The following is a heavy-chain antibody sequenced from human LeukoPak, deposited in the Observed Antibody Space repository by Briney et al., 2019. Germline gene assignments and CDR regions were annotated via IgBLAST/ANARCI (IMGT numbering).Heavy chain of an antibody. V-gene: IGHV4-31*03. D-gene: IGHD3-3*01. CDR2: IDYSGGT. CDR1: GGSISSGVYF. J-gene: IGHJ4*02. Sequence: SQTLSLTCTVSGGSISSGVYFWSWIRQHPGKGLEWIGYIDYSGGTYYNPSLKGRGSISVDTSKNQFSLNLRSVTAADTAVYYCARDGGPTRFDYWGQGTLVTVSS. CDR3: ARDGGPTRFDY.